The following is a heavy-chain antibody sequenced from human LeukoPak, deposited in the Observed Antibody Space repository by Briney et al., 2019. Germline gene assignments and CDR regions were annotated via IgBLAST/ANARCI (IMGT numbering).Heavy chain of an antibody. V-gene: IGHV4-59*11. Sequence: SETLSLTCTVSGGSISSHYWTWIRQSPVKGLEWIGDISNSGSTRYNPSLKSRVTISIDTSKNQFSLKLSSVTAADTAVYYCGRDALVGYFSYYYMDVWGKGTTVTVSS. CDR3: GRDALVGYFSYYYMDV. J-gene: IGHJ6*03. CDR1: GGSISSHY. D-gene: IGHD2-15*01. CDR2: ISNSGST.